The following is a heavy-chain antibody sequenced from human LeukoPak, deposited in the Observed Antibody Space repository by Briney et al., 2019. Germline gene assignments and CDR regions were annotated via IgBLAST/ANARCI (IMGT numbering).Heavy chain of an antibody. CDR3: ARDGRWFDP. CDR1: GGSISSSSYY. Sequence: PSETLSLTCTVSGGSISSSSYYWGWIRQPPGKGLEWIGSIYYSGSTYYNPSLKSRVTISVDTSKNQFSLKLSSVTAADTAVYYCARDGRWFDPWGQGTLVTVSS. V-gene: IGHV4-39*07. CDR2: IYYSGST. J-gene: IGHJ5*02. D-gene: IGHD1-26*01.